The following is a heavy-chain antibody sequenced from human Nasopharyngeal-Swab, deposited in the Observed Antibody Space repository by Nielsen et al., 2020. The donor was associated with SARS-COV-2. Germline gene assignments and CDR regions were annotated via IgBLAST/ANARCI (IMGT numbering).Heavy chain of an antibody. D-gene: IGHD6-13*01. Sequence: ASVKVSCKASGYSLMSQAMHWVRQAPGQRLEWMGWITAGNGNTQYSQKFHDRLTLTSDTSANTAYMDLSSLRSEDTAVYYCVRDDGSSWLLDKWGQGTLVTVSA. CDR2: ITAGNGNT. J-gene: IGHJ4*02. CDR1: GYSLMSQA. V-gene: IGHV1-3*01. CDR3: VRDDGSSWLLDK.